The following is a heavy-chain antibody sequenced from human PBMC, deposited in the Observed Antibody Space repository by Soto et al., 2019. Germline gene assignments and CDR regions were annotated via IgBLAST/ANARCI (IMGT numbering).Heavy chain of an antibody. CDR2: IWYDGSNK. J-gene: IGHJ4*02. V-gene: IGHV3-33*01. CDR1: GFTFSSYG. D-gene: IGHD2-15*01. CDR3: AREGTYCSGGSCYPHFDY. Sequence: QVQLVESGGGVVQPGRSLRLSCAASGFTFSSYGMHWVRQAPGKGLEWVAVIWYDGSNKYYADSVKGRFTISRDNSKNTLYLQMHSLRAEDTAVYYCAREGTYCSGGSCYPHFDYWGQGTLVIVSS.